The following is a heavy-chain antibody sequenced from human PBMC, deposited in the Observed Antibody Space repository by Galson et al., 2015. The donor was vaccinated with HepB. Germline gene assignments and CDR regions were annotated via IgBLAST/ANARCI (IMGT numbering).Heavy chain of an antibody. CDR3: ATGGITVFGAGLRLR. CDR2: IKSRADGGAT. CDR1: GFTFNNAW. V-gene: IGHV3-15*01. J-gene: IGHJ4*02. Sequence: SLRLSCAASGFTFNNAWMSWVRQAPGKGLDWVGRIKSRADGGATDYAAPVEGRFTISRDDSKSTLHLQMNSLKIEDTGVYYCATGGITVFGAGLRLRWGQGTLVTVSS. D-gene: IGHD3-3*01.